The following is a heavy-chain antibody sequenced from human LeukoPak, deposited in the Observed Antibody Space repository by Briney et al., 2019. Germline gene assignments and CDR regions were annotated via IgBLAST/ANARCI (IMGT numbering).Heavy chain of an antibody. CDR1: GGSFSGYY. Sequence: SETLSLTCAVYGGSFSGYYWSWIRQPPGKGLEWIGEINHSGSTNYNPSLKSRVTISVDTSKNQFSLKLSSVTAADTAAYYCARGLPRYYYGSGSSNWFDPWGQGTLVTVSS. J-gene: IGHJ5*02. CDR2: INHSGST. CDR3: ARGLPRYYYGSGSSNWFDP. D-gene: IGHD3-10*01. V-gene: IGHV4-34*01.